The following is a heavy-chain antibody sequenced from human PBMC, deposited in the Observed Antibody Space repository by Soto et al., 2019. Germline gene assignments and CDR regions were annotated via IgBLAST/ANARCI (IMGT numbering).Heavy chain of an antibody. J-gene: IGHJ2*01. V-gene: IGHV3-53*01. CDR2: IFRDGKT. CDR3: ATSLFWPGYFDL. CDR1: EFTVSSNF. Sequence: GGSLRLSCAASEFTVSSNFMTWVRQAPGKGLECVSSIFRDGKTFYADSVKGRFTISRDNSRNTVFLQMDSLRADDTAVYYCATSLFWPGYFDLWGRGTLVTVSS. D-gene: IGHD3-9*01.